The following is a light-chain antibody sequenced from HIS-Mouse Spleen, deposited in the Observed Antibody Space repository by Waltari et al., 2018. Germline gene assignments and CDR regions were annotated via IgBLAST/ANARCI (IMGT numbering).Light chain of an antibody. CDR2: DVS. CDR3: CSYAGSYTGV. J-gene: IGLJ1*01. V-gene: IGLV2-11*01. CDR1: SSDVGGYNY. Sequence: QSALTQPRSVSGSPGQSVTISCTGTSSDVGGYNYVSWYQQPPGKAPKLMIYDVSKRPSVVPDRCSCSKSCNTASLTISGLQAEYEADYYCCSYAGSYTGVFGTGTKVTVL.